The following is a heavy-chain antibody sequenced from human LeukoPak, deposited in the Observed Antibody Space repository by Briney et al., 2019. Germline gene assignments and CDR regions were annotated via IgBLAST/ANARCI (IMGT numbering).Heavy chain of an antibody. CDR1: GYTFTGYY. CDR3: ARGYQVITDYYYYYMDV. CDR2: INPNSGGT. Sequence: GASVKVSCKASGYTFTGYYMHWVRQAPGQGLEWMGWINPNSGGTNYAQKFQGRVTMTRDTSISTAYMELSRLRSDDTAVYYCARGYQVITDYYYYYMDVWGKGTTVTVSS. J-gene: IGHJ6*03. D-gene: IGHD3-22*01. V-gene: IGHV1-2*02.